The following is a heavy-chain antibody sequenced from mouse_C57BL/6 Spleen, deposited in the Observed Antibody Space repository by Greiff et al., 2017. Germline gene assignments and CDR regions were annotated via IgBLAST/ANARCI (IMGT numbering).Heavy chain of an antibody. V-gene: IGHV3-6*01. CDR2: ISYDGSN. D-gene: IGHD1-1*01. CDR1: GYSITSGYY. J-gene: IGHJ4*01. Sequence: EVKLQESGPGLVKPSQSLSLTCSVTGYSITSGYYWNWLRQFPGNKLEWMGYISYDGSNNYNPSLKNRISITRDTSKNQFFLKLNSVTTEDTATYYCARGRLRYAMDYWGQGTSVTVSS. CDR3: ARGRLRYAMDY.